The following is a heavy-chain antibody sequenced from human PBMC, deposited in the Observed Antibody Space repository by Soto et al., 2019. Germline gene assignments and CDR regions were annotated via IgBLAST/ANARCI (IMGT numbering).Heavy chain of an antibody. CDR1: GYSFTSYW. CDR2: IDPSDSYT. V-gene: IGHV5-10-1*01. Sequence: LGESLKISCKGSGYSFTSYWISWVRQMPGKGLEWMGRIDPSDSYTNYSPSFQGHVTISADKSISTAYLQSSSLKASDTAMYYCARQTYPDYDILTGYDTRFDYWGQGTQVTVSS. CDR3: ARQTYPDYDILTGYDTRFDY. D-gene: IGHD3-9*01. J-gene: IGHJ4*02.